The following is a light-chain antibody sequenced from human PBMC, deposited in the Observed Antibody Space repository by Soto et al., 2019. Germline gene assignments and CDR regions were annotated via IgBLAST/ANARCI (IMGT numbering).Light chain of an antibody. CDR3: QQYNSYSPT. Sequence: DIQMTQSPSSLSASVGDRFTITWRASQIISSYLNWYQQKPGKAPKLLIYKASSLESGVPSRFSGSGSGTEFTLTISSLQPDDFATYYCQQYNSYSPTFGQGTKVDIK. CDR1: QIISSY. CDR2: KAS. J-gene: IGKJ1*01. V-gene: IGKV1-5*03.